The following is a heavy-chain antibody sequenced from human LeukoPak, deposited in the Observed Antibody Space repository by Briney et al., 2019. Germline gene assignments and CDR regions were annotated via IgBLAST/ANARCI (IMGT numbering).Heavy chain of an antibody. Sequence: GGSLRLSCAASGFTISSNYMSWVRQAPGKGLEWVSVIYSGGSTYYADSVKGRFTISRDNSKNTLYLQMNSLRAEDTAVYYCARDLSCYPDCYYYYGMDVWGQGTTVTVSS. CDR1: GFTISSNY. D-gene: IGHD2-2*01. CDR2: IYSGGST. J-gene: IGHJ6*02. CDR3: ARDLSCYPDCYYYYGMDV. V-gene: IGHV3-66*01.